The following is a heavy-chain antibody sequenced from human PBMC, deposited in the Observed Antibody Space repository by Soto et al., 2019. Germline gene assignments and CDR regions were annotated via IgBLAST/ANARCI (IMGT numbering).Heavy chain of an antibody. V-gene: IGHV1-18*01. D-gene: IGHD6-19*01. Sequence: QVQLVQSGAEVKKPGASVKVSCKASGYTFNKYSISWVRQAPGQGLEWMGWISAYNGDTNYARQLQGRVTLTTDTSTSTAYMELRNLRSDDTAMYYCARDHAGSGWFRFDYWGQGTLVTVSS. CDR2: ISAYNGDT. CDR1: GYTFNKYS. CDR3: ARDHAGSGWFRFDY. J-gene: IGHJ4*02.